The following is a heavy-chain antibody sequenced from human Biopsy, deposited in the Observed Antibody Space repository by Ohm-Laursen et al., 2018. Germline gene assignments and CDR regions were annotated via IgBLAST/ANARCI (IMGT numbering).Heavy chain of an antibody. J-gene: IGHJ5*02. Sequence: SLRLSCAAPGLSFSTYGMHWVRQAPGKGLEWVAVIWYDGSKKYYADPVKGRFTITRDNSKNTLYLQMNSLRAEDTAVYYCASDRDSSGSFRWNHWGQGTLVTVSS. CDR2: IWYDGSKK. D-gene: IGHD6-19*01. V-gene: IGHV3-33*01. CDR1: GLSFSTYG. CDR3: ASDRDSSGSFRWNH.